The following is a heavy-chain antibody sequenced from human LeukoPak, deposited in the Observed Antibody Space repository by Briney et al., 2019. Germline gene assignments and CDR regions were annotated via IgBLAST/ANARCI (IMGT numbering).Heavy chain of an antibody. D-gene: IGHD3-9*01. V-gene: IGHV1-69*13. CDR3: AREGDYDILTGQPRPRWFDP. CDR2: IIPIFGTA. J-gene: IGHJ5*02. CDR1: GGTFISYA. Sequence: ASVKVSCKASGGTFISYAISWVRQAPGQGLEWMGGIIPIFGTANYAQKFQGRVTITADESTSTAYMELSSLRSEDTAVYYCAREGDYDILTGQPRPRWFDPWGQGTLVTVSS.